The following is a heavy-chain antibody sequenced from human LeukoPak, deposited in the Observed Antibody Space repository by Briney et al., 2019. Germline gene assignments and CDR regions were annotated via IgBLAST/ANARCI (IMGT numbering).Heavy chain of an antibody. J-gene: IGHJ4*02. CDR3: ASSVDLVANYYFDH. Sequence: ASVKVSCKVSGYTLTEFSMHWVRQASGKGLEWMGGFDPEDGETIYAQKFQGRVTMTEDTSTDTAHLELSSLRPEDTAVYYCASSVDLVANYYFDHWGQGTLVTVSS. D-gene: IGHD5-12*01. CDR1: GYTLTEFS. CDR2: FDPEDGET. V-gene: IGHV1-24*01.